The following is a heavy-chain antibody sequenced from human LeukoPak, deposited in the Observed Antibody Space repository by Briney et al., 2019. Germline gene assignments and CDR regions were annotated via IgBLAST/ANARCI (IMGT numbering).Heavy chain of an antibody. CDR2: ISSSGRTI. Sequence: GGSLRLSCAASGLTFSTNWMSWARQAPGKGLEWVSHISSSGRTIHYADSVKGRFTISRDNAKNSLYLQMNSLRAEDTAVYYCTIYPYGAYFDYWGQGTLVTVSS. CDR1: GLTFSTNW. J-gene: IGHJ4*02. V-gene: IGHV3-48*04. CDR3: TIYPYGAYFDY. D-gene: IGHD4-17*01.